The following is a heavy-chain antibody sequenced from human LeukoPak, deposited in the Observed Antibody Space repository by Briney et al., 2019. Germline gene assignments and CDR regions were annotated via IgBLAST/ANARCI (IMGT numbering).Heavy chain of an antibody. J-gene: IGHJ5*02. D-gene: IGHD3-9*01. CDR3: ARVGELRYFDWLPPTNWFDP. Sequence: GGSLRLSCAASGXTFSSYSMNWVRQAPGKGLEWVSYISSSSSYTNYADSVKGRFTISRGNAKNSLYLQMNSLRAEDTAVYYCARVGELRYFDWLPPTNWFDPWGQGTLVTVSS. CDR1: GXTFSSYS. CDR2: ISSSSSYT. V-gene: IGHV3-21*05.